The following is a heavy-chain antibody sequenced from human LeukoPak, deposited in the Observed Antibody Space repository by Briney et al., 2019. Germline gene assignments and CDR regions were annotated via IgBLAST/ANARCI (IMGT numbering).Heavy chain of an antibody. D-gene: IGHD3-10*01. CDR1: GYTFTSYG. J-gene: IGHJ4*02. Sequence: ASVKVSCKASGYTFTSYGISWVRQAPGQGLEWMGWISAYNGNTNYAQKLQGRVTMTTDTSTSTAYMELRSLRSDDAAVYYCARHLYGSGSYYNVIDYWGQGTLVTVSS. V-gene: IGHV1-18*01. CDR2: ISAYNGNT. CDR3: ARHLYGSGSYYNVIDY.